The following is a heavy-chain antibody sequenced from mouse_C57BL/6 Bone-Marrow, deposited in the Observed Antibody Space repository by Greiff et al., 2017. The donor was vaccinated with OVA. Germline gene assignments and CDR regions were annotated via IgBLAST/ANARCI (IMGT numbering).Heavy chain of an antibody. CDR1: GYTFTSYW. CDR2: IYPSDSET. Sequence: QVQLQQSGAELVRPGSSVKLSCKASGYTFTSYWMHWVKQRPIQGLEWIGNIYPSDSETHYNQKFKDKATLTVDKSSSTAYMQLNSLTSADSAVYYCARSGGYGYYYAIDYWGQGTSVTVSS. V-gene: IGHV1-52*01. CDR3: ARSGGYGYYYAIDY. J-gene: IGHJ4*01. D-gene: IGHD2-2*01.